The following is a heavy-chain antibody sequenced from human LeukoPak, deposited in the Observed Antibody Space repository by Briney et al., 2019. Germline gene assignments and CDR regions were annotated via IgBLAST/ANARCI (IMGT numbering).Heavy chain of an antibody. Sequence: ASVKVSCKASGYTFTTYGISWVRQAPGQGLEWMGWISGYNGNTNNAQKVQGRVTMTTDTSTSAAYMELRSLRSDDTAVYYCARDAHQSGSYNFDYWGQGTPVTVSS. CDR3: ARDAHQSGSYNFDY. CDR2: ISGYNGNT. CDR1: GYTFTTYG. J-gene: IGHJ4*02. V-gene: IGHV1-18*01. D-gene: IGHD1-26*01.